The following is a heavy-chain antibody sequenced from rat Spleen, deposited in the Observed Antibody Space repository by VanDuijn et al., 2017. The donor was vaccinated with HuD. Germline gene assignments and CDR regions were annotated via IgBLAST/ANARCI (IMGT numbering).Heavy chain of an antibody. CDR2: ISYDASNA. J-gene: IGHJ1*01. Sequence: EVQLVESDGGLVQPGRSLRLSCAASGFTFSDFYMAWVRQAPRKGLEWVARISYDASNAYYRDSVKGRFTISRDNARNTLYLQMDSLRSEDTATYYCAKDKGNDWYFDFWGPGTMVTVSS. CDR3: AKDKGNDWYFDF. V-gene: IGHV5-29*01. CDR1: GFTFSDFY.